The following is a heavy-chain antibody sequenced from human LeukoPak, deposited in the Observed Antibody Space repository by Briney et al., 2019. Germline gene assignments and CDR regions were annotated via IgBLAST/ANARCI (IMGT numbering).Heavy chain of an antibody. CDR1: GIIFSNYW. Sequence: GGSLRLSCAASGIIFSNYWMHWVRQAPGKGLAWVSRINRDGSSTSYADSVKGRFTISRDNAKNTLYLQMNSLRAEDTAVYYCARGGGYSYGSFDYWGQGTLVTVSS. D-gene: IGHD5-18*01. V-gene: IGHV3-74*01. J-gene: IGHJ4*02. CDR3: ARGGGYSYGSFDY. CDR2: INRDGSST.